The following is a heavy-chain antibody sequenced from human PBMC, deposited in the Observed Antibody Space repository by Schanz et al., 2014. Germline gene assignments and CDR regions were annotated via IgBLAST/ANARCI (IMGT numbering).Heavy chain of an antibody. CDR1: GFTFRGYA. V-gene: IGHV3-23*01. J-gene: IGHJ4*02. D-gene: IGHD3-10*01. CDR3: VSSGSYSSYAF. CDR2: ISSGGGST. Sequence: EVQLLESGGGLVQPGGSLRLSCAASGFTFRGYAMSWVRQAPGRGLEWVSSISSGGGSTYYADSVKGRFTISRDNAKNSLYLQMNSLRAEDTAVYHCVSSGSYSSYAFWGQGTLVTVSS.